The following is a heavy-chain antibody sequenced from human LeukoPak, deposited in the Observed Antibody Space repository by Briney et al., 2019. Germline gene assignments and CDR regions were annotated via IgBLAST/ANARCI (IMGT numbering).Heavy chain of an antibody. V-gene: IGHV1-69*06. CDR1: GGTFSSYA. Sequence: GSSVKLSCKASGGTFSSYAISWVRQAPGQGLEWMGGIIPIFGTANYAQKFQGRVTITADKSTSTAYMELSSLRSEDTAVYYCARASRPGYCSGGSCPFDYWGQGTLVTVSS. D-gene: IGHD2-15*01. CDR2: IIPIFGTA. CDR3: ARASRPGYCSGGSCPFDY. J-gene: IGHJ4*02.